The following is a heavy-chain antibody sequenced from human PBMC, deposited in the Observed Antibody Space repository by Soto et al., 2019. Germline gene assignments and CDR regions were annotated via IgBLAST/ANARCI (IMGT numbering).Heavy chain of an antibody. CDR2: ISYDETNE. CDR1: GFTFGSHG. Sequence: GGSLRLSCVASGFTFGSHGMHWVRQAPGKGLGWVAVISYDETNEYYVDSVKGRFTISRDNSKSTLYLQMNRLRPEDTAVYKCAKDLRTTISDYGMDVWGQGTTVTVSS. J-gene: IGHJ6*02. CDR3: AKDLRTTISDYGMDV. V-gene: IGHV3-30*18. D-gene: IGHD2-21*01.